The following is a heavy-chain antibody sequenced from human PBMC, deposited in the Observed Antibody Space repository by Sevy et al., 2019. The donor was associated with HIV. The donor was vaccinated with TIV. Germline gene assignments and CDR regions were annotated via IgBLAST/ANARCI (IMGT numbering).Heavy chain of an antibody. CDR2: ISWDGGST. V-gene: IGHV3-43D*03. CDR3: AKDMNYGSGSYSFDY. Sequence: GGSLRLSCAASGFTFSSNWMHWVRQAPGKGLEWVSLISWDGGSTYYADSVKGRFTISRDNSKNSLYLQMNSLRAEDTALYYCAKDMNYGSGSYSFDYWGQGTLVTVSS. CDR1: GFTFSSNW. J-gene: IGHJ4*02. D-gene: IGHD3-10*01.